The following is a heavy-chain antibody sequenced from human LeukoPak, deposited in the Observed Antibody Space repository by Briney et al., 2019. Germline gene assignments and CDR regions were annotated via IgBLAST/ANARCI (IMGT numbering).Heavy chain of an antibody. CDR1: GDSVSSNSAA. V-gene: IGHV6-1*01. Sequence: SQTLSLTCAISGDSVSSNSAAWNWIRQSPSRGLEWLGRTYYRSKWYNDYAVSVKSRITINPDTSKNQFSLQLNSVTPEDTAVYYCARVGYCSSTSCYDNWFDPWGQGTLVTVPS. D-gene: IGHD2-2*01. CDR3: ARVGYCSSTSCYDNWFDP. J-gene: IGHJ5*02. CDR2: TYYRSKWYN.